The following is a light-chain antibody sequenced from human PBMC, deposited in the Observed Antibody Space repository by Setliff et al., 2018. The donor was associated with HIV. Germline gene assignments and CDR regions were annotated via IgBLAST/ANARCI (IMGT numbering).Light chain of an antibody. CDR3: AAWDDSLTGYV. Sequence: QSVLTQPPSASGTPGQRVTISCSGSSSNIGSNTVNWYQQLPRTAPKLLIYSNNQRPSGVPDRFSGSKSGTSASLAISGLQSEDEADYYCAAWDDSLTGYVFGTGTKVTVL. V-gene: IGLV1-44*01. CDR2: SNN. J-gene: IGLJ1*01. CDR1: SSNIGSNT.